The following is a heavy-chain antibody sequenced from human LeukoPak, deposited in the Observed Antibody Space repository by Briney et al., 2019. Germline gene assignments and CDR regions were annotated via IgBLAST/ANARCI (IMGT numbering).Heavy chain of an antibody. Sequence: GESLKISCKGSGYIFANYWIAWVRQMPGKGLEWMGIIYPDDSDTRYSPSFQGQVTISADKSIATAYLQWSSLKASDTAMYYCARPVEMATSSFDYWGQGTLVTVSS. J-gene: IGHJ4*02. CDR2: IYPDDSDT. CDR1: GYIFANYW. D-gene: IGHD5-24*01. V-gene: IGHV5-51*01. CDR3: ARPVEMATSSFDY.